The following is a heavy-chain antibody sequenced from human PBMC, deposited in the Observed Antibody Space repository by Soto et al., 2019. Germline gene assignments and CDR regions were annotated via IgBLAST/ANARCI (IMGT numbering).Heavy chain of an antibody. J-gene: IGHJ4*02. CDR3: ARHDSTGYTLDY. CDR1: GGSISTYY. Sequence: SETLSLTCTVSGGSISTYYWSWIRQPPGKGLEWIGYIDYSGNTNYNPSLKSRVTISVDTSKNQFSLKLSSVTAADTAVYYCARHDSTGYTLDYWGQGTPVTVSS. V-gene: IGHV4-59*08. D-gene: IGHD3-22*01. CDR2: IDYSGNT.